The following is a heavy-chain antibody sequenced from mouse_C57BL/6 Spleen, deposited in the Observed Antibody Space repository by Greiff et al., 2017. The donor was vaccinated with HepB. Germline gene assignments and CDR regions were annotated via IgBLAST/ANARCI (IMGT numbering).Heavy chain of an antibody. CDR2: INPSNGGT. CDR3: ARGGLRNFDY. V-gene: IGHV1-53*01. J-gene: IGHJ2*01. Sequence: VQRVESGPELVKPGASVKISCKASGYAFSSSWMNWVKQRPGQGLEWIGNINPSNGGTNYNEKFKSKATLTVDKSSSTAYMQLSSLTSEDSAVYYCARGGLRNFDYWGQGTTLTVSS. D-gene: IGHD2-2*01. CDR1: GYAFSSSW.